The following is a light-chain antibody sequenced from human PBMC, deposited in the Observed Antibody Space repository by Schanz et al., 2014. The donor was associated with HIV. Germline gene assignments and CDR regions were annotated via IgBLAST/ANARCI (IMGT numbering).Light chain of an antibody. Sequence: EIVLTQSPVTLSLSPGERATLSCRASQSVSTYLAWYQQKPGQSPRLLIYDASNRATGIPPRFSGSGSGTDFTLTISRVEPEDYAVYYCQLYGTPPWTFGQGTRV. CDR1: QSVSTY. V-gene: IGKV3-11*01. CDR2: DAS. J-gene: IGKJ1*01. CDR3: QLYGTPPWT.